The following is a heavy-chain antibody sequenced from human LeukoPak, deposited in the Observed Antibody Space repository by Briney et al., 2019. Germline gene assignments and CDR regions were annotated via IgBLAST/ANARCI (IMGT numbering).Heavy chain of an antibody. CDR3: ARAHTEYSSSWYVDY. J-gene: IGHJ4*02. D-gene: IGHD6-13*01. CDR2: IYYSGST. V-gene: IGHV4-39*01. Sequence: PSETLSLTCTVSGGSISSSSYYWGWIRQPPGKGLEWIGSIYYSGSTYYNPSLKSRVTISVDTSKNQFSLKLSSVTAADTAVYYCARAHTEYSSSWYVDYWGQGTLVTVSS. CDR1: GGSISSSSYY.